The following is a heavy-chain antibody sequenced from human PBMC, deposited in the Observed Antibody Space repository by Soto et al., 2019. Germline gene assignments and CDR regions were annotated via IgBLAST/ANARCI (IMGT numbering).Heavy chain of an antibody. J-gene: IGHJ4*02. V-gene: IGHV4-61*01. D-gene: IGHD1-26*01. CDR3: ARSGSYLDY. CDR2: IYYSGST. CDR1: GGSVSSGSYY. Sequence: SETLSLTCTVSGGSVSSGSYYWSWIRQPPGKGLEWIGYIYYSGSTNYNPSLKSRVTISVDTSKNQFSLKLSSVTAADRAVYYWARSGSYLDYWGQGTLVTVSS.